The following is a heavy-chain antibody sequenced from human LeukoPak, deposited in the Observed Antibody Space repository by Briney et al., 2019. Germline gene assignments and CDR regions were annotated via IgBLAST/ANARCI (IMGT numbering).Heavy chain of an antibody. CDR2: ISGSGDST. D-gene: IGHD7-27*01. J-gene: IGHJ4*02. CDR3: ARHVKNWGSDGRLDH. CDR1: GFTFSTYA. Sequence: GGSLRLSCAASGFTFSTYAVNWVHQAPGKGLEWVSTISGSGDSTYYADSVKGRFTISRDNSKDTLYLQMSSVRVDDTAVYYCARHVKNWGSDGRLDHWGQGTLVTVSS. V-gene: IGHV3-23*01.